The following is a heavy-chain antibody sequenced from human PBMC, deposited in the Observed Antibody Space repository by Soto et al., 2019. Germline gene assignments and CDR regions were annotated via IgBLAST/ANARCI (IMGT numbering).Heavy chain of an antibody. CDR1: GSTFSNAW. J-gene: IGHJ3*02. V-gene: IGHV3-15*01. CDR3: TTHDYDSSLVAFDI. D-gene: IGHD3-22*01. Sequence: EVQLVESGGGLVTPGGSLRLSCAASGSTFSNAWMTWVRQAPGKGLEWVGRIKSKTDGGTTDYAAPVKGRFTISRDDSKNTVYLQMNSLKTEDTAVYYCTTHDYDSSLVAFDIWGQGTMVTVSS. CDR2: IKSKTDGGTT.